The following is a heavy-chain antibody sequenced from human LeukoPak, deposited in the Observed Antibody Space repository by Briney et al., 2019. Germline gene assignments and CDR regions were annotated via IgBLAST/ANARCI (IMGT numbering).Heavy chain of an antibody. J-gene: IGHJ4*02. CDR3: TTEAPYCSSTSCYGGFDY. D-gene: IGHD2-2*01. CDR1: GFTFSNAW. V-gene: IGHV3-15*01. CDR2: IKSKTDGGTT. Sequence: GGSLRLSCAPSGFTFSNAWMSCVRHAPGEGLEWGGRIKSKTDGGTTDYAAPVKGRFTISRDDSKNTLYLQMNSLKTEDTAVYYCTTEAPYCSSTSCYGGFDYWGQGTLVTVSS.